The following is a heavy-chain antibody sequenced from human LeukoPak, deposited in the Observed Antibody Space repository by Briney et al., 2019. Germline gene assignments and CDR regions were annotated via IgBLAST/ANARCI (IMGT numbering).Heavy chain of an antibody. D-gene: IGHD3-3*02. CDR1: GYTFTSYD. CDR2: MNPNSGNT. Sequence: AAVKVSLTASGYTFTSYDINGVRQATGQRLEWMGWMNPNSGNTGYAQKFHGRVTMTRNTTISTAYMELSSLRSEDTAVYYCATDSMNWFDPWGEGRLVTVSS. J-gene: IGHJ5*02. CDR3: ATDSMNWFDP. V-gene: IGHV1-8*01.